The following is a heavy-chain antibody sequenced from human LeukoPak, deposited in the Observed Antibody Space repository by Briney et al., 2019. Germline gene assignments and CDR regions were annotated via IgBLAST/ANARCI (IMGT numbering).Heavy chain of an antibody. CDR2: IASKAYGGTS. J-gene: IGHJ4*02. Sequence: GGSLRLACAVSGFSVTNNYMSWVRQAPGKGLEWVGFIASKAYGGTSEYAASVKDRFTISRDDSKSIAYLQMNSLKTEDTAVYYCAPLSPIDWGQGTLVTVSS. D-gene: IGHD2-21*01. CDR3: APLSPID. CDR1: GFSVTNNY. V-gene: IGHV3-71*01.